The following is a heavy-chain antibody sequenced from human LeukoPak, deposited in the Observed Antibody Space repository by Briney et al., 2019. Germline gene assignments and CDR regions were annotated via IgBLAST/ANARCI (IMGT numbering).Heavy chain of an antibody. D-gene: IGHD3-3*01. CDR1: GFTFSSYR. J-gene: IGHJ4*02. V-gene: IGHV3-7*01. CDR2: IKQDGSEK. CDR3: ARPGYYDFWSGYYNFDY. Sequence: GGSLRLSCAASGFTFSSYRMSWVRQAPGKGLEWVANIKQDGSEKYYVDSVKGRLTISRDNAKNSLYLQMNGLRAEDTAVYYCARPGYYDFWSGYYNFDYWGQGTLVTVSS.